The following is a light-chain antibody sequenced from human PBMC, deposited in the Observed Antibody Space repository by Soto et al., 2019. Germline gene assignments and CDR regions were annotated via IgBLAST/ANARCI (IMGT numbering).Light chain of an antibody. J-gene: IGKJ4*01. CDR2: GVS. CDR1: QNIGNK. CDR3: QQSNNWPPLT. Sequence: IVMTQSPGTLSVSPGERATLSCRASQNIGNKVGWYQQKPGQPPRLLIYGVSTRATGVPARFSGSGSETDFSLTISSLQIEDFALYYCQQSNNWPPLTFGGGTKVDIK. V-gene: IGKV3-15*01.